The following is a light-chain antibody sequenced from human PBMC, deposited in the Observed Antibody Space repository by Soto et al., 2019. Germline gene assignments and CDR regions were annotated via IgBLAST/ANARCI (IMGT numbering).Light chain of an antibody. CDR3: QQRSNWPRLYT. Sequence: EIVLTQSPATLSVSPGERATLSCRASQSVSNYLAWYQQKLAQAPRLLIYDASNRATGIPARFSGSGSGTDFTLTISSLEPEDFAVYYCQQRSNWPRLYTFGQGTKLEIK. CDR2: DAS. J-gene: IGKJ2*01. V-gene: IGKV3-11*01. CDR1: QSVSNY.